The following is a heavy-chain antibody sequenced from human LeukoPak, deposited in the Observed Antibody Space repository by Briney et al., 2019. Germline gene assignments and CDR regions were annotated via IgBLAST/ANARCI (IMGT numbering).Heavy chain of an antibody. V-gene: IGHV1-3*01. CDR3: ARDARLIAASYYTSGSPPWSFDY. J-gene: IGHJ4*02. Sequence: GASVKVSCKASGYTFTSYAIHWVRQAPGQGLEWMGWINAGNGITKYSQKFQGRVTITTDTSASTAYMDLSSLRSEDTAVYYCARDARLIAASYYTSGSPPWSFDYWGQGTLVTVSS. CDR1: GYTFTSYA. CDR2: INAGNGIT. D-gene: IGHD3-10*01.